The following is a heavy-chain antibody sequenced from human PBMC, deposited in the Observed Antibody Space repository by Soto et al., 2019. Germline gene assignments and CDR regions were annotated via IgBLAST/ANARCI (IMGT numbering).Heavy chain of an antibody. D-gene: IGHD5-12*01. V-gene: IGHV3-33*01. CDR2: IWYDGSNK. J-gene: IGHJ4*02. CDR1: GFTFSSYG. CDR3: ARDGSLYPDIVATIYPKDIAPPTDY. Sequence: GGSLRLSCAASGFTFSSYGMHWVRQAPGKGLEWVAVIWYDGSNKYYADSVKGRFTISRDNSKNTLYLQMNSLRAEDTAVYYCARDGSLYPDIVATIYPKDIAPPTDYWGQGTLVTVSS.